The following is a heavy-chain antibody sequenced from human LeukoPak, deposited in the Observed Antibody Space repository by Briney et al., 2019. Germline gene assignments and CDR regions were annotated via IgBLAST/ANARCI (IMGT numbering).Heavy chain of an antibody. V-gene: IGHV3-23*01. Sequence: GGSLRLSCAASGLTFSTYGMTWVRLVPGKGLEWVSGISGSGDTTYYADSVKGRFTISRDNSKSTLYLQMNSLRVEDTAVYYCAKDRGYWGQGTLVSVSS. CDR2: ISGSGDTT. J-gene: IGHJ4*02. CDR1: GLTFSTYG. CDR3: AKDRGY.